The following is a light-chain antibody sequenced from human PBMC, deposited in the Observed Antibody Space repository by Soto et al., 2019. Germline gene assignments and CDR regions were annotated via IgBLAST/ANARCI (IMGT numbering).Light chain of an antibody. CDR2: EIN. J-gene: IGLJ1*01. Sequence: QSVLTQAPSASGSPGQSFTISCTGTSSDVGAYDYVSWYQQHPGKAPKLMIYEINKRPSGVPDRFSGSKSGNTDSLTVSGLQAEDEDDYYCSSFAGSNNFPYVFGTGTKVTV. CDR1: SSDVGAYDY. V-gene: IGLV2-8*01. CDR3: SSFAGSNNFPYV.